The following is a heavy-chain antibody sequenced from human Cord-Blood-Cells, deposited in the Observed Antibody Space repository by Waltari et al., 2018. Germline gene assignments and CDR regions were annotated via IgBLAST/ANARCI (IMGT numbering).Heavy chain of an antibody. CDR2: IWDEGSNK. CDR1: GFTFSSYG. D-gene: IGHD3-22*01. CDR3: ARDLIYYDSSGYYPTFGY. J-gene: IGHJ4*02. V-gene: IGHV3-33*01. Sequence: QVQLVESGGGVVQPGRSLRLSCAASGFTFSSYGMHWVLQAPGKGLEWEAVIWDEGSNKYYADSVNGRFTISRDNSKNTLYLQMNSLRAEDTAVYYCARDLIYYDSSGYYPTFGYWGQGTLVTVSS.